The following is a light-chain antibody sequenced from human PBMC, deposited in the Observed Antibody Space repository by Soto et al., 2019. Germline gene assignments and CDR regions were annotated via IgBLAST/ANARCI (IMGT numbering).Light chain of an antibody. CDR2: EVS. Sequence: QSALTQPPSASGTPGQSVTIPCTGTSSDVGDYNYVSWYQQHPGKAPKLMIYEVSRRPSGVPDRFSGSKSGNTASLTVSGLQAEDEAHYYCNSYAGTSNVFGTGTKLTVL. CDR3: NSYAGTSNV. J-gene: IGLJ1*01. CDR1: SSDVGDYNY. V-gene: IGLV2-8*01.